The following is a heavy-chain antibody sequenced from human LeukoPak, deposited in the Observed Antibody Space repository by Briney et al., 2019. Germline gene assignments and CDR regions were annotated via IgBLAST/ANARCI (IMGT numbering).Heavy chain of an antibody. V-gene: IGHV1-2*02. Sequence: EASVKVSCKASGYTFTGHYMHWVRQAPGQGLEWMLCIDAKSGGTKYAQRFQGRVTMTRDTSINTGYMELSSLTSDDTAVYYCARWRGYSSGWSGPFDDWGQGTLVTVSS. D-gene: IGHD6-13*01. CDR1: GYTFTGHY. J-gene: IGHJ4*02. CDR3: ARWRGYSSGWSGPFDD. CDR2: IDAKSGGT.